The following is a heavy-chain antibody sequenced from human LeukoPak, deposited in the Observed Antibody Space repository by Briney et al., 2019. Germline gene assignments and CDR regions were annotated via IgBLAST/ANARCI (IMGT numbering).Heavy chain of an antibody. D-gene: IGHD3-22*01. Sequence: ASVKVSCKASGYTFTSYGISWVRQAPGQGLEWMGWISAYNGNTNYAQKLQSRVTMTTDTSTSTAYMELRSLRSDDTAVYYCARLRDSSGYGWFDPWGQGTLVTVSS. CDR2: ISAYNGNT. J-gene: IGHJ5*02. V-gene: IGHV1-18*01. CDR1: GYTFTSYG. CDR3: ARLRDSSGYGWFDP.